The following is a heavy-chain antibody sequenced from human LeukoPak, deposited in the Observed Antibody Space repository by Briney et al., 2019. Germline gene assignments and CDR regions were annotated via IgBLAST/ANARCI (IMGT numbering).Heavy chain of an antibody. D-gene: IGHD4-17*01. Sequence: GGSLRLSCAAAGFNFSSYWLTWVRQAPGKGLEWVANIKQDGTEKYYVDSVKGRFTISRDNAKKSLYLQMNSLRDVDTAVYFCARPTTMTVVDAFNIWGLGTMVTVSS. CDR1: GFNFSSYW. CDR2: IKQDGTEK. J-gene: IGHJ3*02. V-gene: IGHV3-7*04. CDR3: ARPTTMTVVDAFNI.